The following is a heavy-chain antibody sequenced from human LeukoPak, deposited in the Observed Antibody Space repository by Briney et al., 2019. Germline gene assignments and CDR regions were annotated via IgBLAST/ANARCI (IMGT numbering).Heavy chain of an antibody. CDR3: ARSGGAIFGVVTNFDP. Sequence: SETLSLTCTVSGGSISSYYWSWIRQPPGKGLEWIGYIYYSGSTNYNPSLKSRVTISVDTSKNQFSLKLSSVPAADTAVYYCARSGGAIFGVVTNFDPWGQGTLVTVSS. V-gene: IGHV4-59*01. D-gene: IGHD3-3*01. CDR2: IYYSGST. CDR1: GGSISSYY. J-gene: IGHJ5*02.